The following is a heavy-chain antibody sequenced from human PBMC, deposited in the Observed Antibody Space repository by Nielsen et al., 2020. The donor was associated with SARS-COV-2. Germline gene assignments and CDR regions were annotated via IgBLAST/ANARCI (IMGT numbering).Heavy chain of an antibody. CDR2: IRSTAYGGTT. Sequence: GESLKISCTASGFTFGDYAMSWVRQAPGKGLEWVGCIRSTAYGGTTEYAASVKGRLTISRDDSKSIAYLQMSSLKTEDTAVYYCTRGPSYFDYWGQGTLVTVSS. J-gene: IGHJ4*02. CDR3: TRGPSYFDY. CDR1: GFTFGDYA. V-gene: IGHV3-49*04. D-gene: IGHD3-10*01.